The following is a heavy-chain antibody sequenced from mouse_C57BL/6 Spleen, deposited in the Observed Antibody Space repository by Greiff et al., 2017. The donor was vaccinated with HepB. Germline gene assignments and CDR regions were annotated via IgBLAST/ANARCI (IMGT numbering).Heavy chain of an antibody. D-gene: IGHD2-4*01. V-gene: IGHV1-26*01. Sequence: VQLQQSGPELVKPGASVKISCKASGYTFTDYYMNWVKQSHGKSLEWIGDINPNNGGTSYNQKFKGKATLTVDKSSSTAYMELRSLTSEDSAVYYCARTGVYYDPLDYWGQGTTLTVSS. J-gene: IGHJ2*01. CDR3: ARTGVYYDPLDY. CDR2: INPNNGGT. CDR1: GYTFTDYY.